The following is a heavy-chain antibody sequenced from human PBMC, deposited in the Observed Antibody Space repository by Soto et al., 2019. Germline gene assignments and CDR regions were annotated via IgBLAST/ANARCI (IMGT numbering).Heavy chain of an antibody. CDR2: ISYDGRDE. Sequence: QVQLVESGGGVVQPGRSLRLSCTASGFTFSNYAIHWVRQAPGKGLEWVALISYDGRDEYYADSVKGRFTISRDNFKNTLHLQMNSLRAEDTGMFYCARDSRTDGYKYDYFDYWGQGTLVTVSS. D-gene: IGHD5-12*01. V-gene: IGHV3-30*04. CDR1: GFTFSNYA. CDR3: ARDSRTDGYKYDYFDY. J-gene: IGHJ4*02.